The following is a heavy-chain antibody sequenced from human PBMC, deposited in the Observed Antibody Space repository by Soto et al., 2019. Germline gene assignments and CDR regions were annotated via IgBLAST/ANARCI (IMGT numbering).Heavy chain of an antibody. D-gene: IGHD6-19*01. Sequence: ASVKVSCKASGYTFTSYGISWVRQAPGQGLEWMGWISAYNGNTNYAQKLQGRVTMTTDTSTSTAYMELRSLRSDDTAVYYCARDDRHSSGWWGVEQWSLDVWRQGTTVTVS. CDR2: ISAYNGNT. V-gene: IGHV1-18*01. CDR1: GYTFTSYG. J-gene: IGHJ6*02. CDR3: ARDDRHSSGWWGVEQWSLDV.